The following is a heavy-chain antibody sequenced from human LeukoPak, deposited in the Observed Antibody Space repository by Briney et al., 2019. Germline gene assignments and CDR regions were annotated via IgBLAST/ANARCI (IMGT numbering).Heavy chain of an antibody. Sequence: GGSLSLSCAVSGFTFSIYGIHWVRQAPGKGLDCVALISYDGSTVYYADSVKGRFTISRDNSKNTLFLQMNSLRAEDTAVYYCAKGYPPMTTVTLPFDYWGQGTLVTVSS. CDR2: ISYDGSTV. D-gene: IGHD4-17*01. CDR1: GFTFSIYG. V-gene: IGHV3-30*18. CDR3: AKGYPPMTTVTLPFDY. J-gene: IGHJ4*02.